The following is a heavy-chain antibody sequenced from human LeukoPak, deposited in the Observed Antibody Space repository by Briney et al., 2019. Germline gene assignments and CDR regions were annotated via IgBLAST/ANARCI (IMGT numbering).Heavy chain of an antibody. Sequence: SETLSLTCSVSGGSITSDYWSWIRQSPGKGLEWIGFIYDSGSTIYNPSLKSRVTISVDTSRNQFSLKLRSVTAADTAIYYCAMSPPRGAWFDPWGQGTLVTVSS. CDR2: IYDSGST. J-gene: IGHJ5*02. V-gene: IGHV4-4*09. CDR1: GGSITSDY. CDR3: AMSPPRGAWFDP. D-gene: IGHD4/OR15-4a*01.